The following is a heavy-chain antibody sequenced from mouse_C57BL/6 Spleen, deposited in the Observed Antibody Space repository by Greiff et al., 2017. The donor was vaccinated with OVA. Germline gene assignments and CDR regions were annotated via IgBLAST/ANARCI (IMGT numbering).Heavy chain of an antibody. D-gene: IGHD4-1*01. CDR3: TTGTRYFDY. CDR1: GFTFSSYA. CDR2: ISSGGDYI. Sequence: EVKLVESGEGLVKPGGSLKLSCAASGFTFSSYAMSWVRQTPEKRLEWVAYISSGGDYIYYADTVKGRFTIARDNARNTLYLQMSSLKSEDTAMYYCTTGTRYFDYWGQGTTLTVSS. J-gene: IGHJ2*01. V-gene: IGHV5-9-1*02.